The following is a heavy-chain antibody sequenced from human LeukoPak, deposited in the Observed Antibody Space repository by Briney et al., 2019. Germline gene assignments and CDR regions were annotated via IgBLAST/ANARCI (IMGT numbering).Heavy chain of an antibody. V-gene: IGHV3-21*01. Sequence: GGSLRLSCAASGFTFSSYSMNWVRQAPGKGLEWVSSISSSSSYIYYADSVKGRFTISRDNAKNSLYLQMNSLRAEDTAVYYCARDLWLVAAFDIWGQGTMVTVSS. CDR3: ARDLWLVAAFDI. CDR1: GFTFSSYS. CDR2: ISSSSSYI. D-gene: IGHD6-19*01. J-gene: IGHJ3*02.